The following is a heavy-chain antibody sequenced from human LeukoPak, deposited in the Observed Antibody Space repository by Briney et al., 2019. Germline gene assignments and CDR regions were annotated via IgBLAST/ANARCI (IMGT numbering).Heavy chain of an antibody. V-gene: IGHV4-4*07. J-gene: IGHJ6*03. CDR3: ARDRAHHGLGTYGDDFYYMDV. Sequence: SDTLSLTCTVSGDSISSYDWNWIPQPAGEGLEWIGRFHPSGSDNYNPSLKSRLTMSIDTAKNQFSLKLTSVTASDTAVYYCARDRAHHGLGTYGDDFYYMDVWGKGTTVTVSS. CDR1: GDSISSYD. CDR2: FHPSGSD. D-gene: IGHD3-10*01.